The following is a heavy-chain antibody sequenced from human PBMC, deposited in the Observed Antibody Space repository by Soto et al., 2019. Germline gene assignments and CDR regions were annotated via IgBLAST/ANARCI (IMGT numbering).Heavy chain of an antibody. Sequence: NPSETLSLTCTVSGGSISSGDYYWSWIRQPPGKGLEWIGYIYYSGSTYYNPSLESRVTISVDTSKNQFSLKLSSVTAADTAVYYCARLGEDYYGSGSYHYWGQGTLVTVSS. J-gene: IGHJ4*02. V-gene: IGHV4-30-4*01. CDR1: GGSISSGDYY. D-gene: IGHD3-10*01. CDR2: IYYSGST. CDR3: ARLGEDYYGSGSYHY.